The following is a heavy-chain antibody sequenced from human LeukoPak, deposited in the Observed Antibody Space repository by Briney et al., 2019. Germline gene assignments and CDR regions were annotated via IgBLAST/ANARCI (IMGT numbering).Heavy chain of an antibody. J-gene: IGHJ5*02. D-gene: IGHD6-19*01. CDR1: GFTFSSYS. V-gene: IGHV3-48*01. CDR2: ISSSSSTI. Sequence: GGSLRLSCAASGFTFSSYSMNWVRQAPGKGLEWVSYISSSSSTIYYADSVKGRFTISRDNAKNSLYLQMNSLRAEDTAVYYCARDPQWLVPGWFDPWGQGTLATVSS. CDR3: ARDPQWLVPGWFDP.